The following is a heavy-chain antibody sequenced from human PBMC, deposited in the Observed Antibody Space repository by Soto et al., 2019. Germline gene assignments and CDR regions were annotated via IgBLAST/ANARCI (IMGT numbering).Heavy chain of an antibody. CDR1: GGSISSSSYY. D-gene: IGHD1-26*01. J-gene: IGHJ6*02. V-gene: IGHV4-39*01. CDR2: IYYSGST. CDR3: ARHAGIVGATAYYYYGMDV. Sequence: SETLSLTCTVSGGSISSSSYYWGWIRQPPGKGLEWIGSIYYSGSTYYNPSLKSRVTISVDTSKNQFSLKLSSVTAADTAVYYCARHAGIVGATAYYYYGMDVWGQGTTVTVSS.